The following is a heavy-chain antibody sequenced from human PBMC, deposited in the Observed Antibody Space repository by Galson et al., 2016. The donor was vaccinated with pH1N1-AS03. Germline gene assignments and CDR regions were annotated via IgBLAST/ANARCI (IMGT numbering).Heavy chain of an antibody. CDR1: GFSFSSYW. D-gene: IGHD6-13*01. V-gene: IGHV3-7*03. CDR3: TRGGYSSTWYWVD. CDR2: INQDGSAV. Sequence: SLRISCAASGFSFSSYWMTWVRLTPGKGLEWVANINQDGSAVHYVYSVKGRFTISRDNAKNSLSLQMNSLRDEDTAVYYCTRGGYSSTWYWVDWGQGTLVTVSS. J-gene: IGHJ4*02.